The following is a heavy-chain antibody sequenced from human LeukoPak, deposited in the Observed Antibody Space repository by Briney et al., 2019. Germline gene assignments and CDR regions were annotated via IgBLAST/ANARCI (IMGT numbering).Heavy chain of an antibody. D-gene: IGHD2-8*01. J-gene: IGHJ4*02. CDR1: GFPFSDFS. Sequence: PGGSLRLSCATSGFPFSDFSMTRVRQAPGKGLEWISTTNSGGTNTYYAESVKGRFTISRDNSKNALYLQMSSLRVEDTAIYYCAKQSYARSLGEGGPGTLVTVSS. CDR3: AKQSYARSLGE. V-gene: IGHV3-23*01. CDR2: TNSGGTNT.